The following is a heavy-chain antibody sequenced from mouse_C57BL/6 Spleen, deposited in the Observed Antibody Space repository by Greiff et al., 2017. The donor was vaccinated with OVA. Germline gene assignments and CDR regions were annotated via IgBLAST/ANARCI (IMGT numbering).Heavy chain of an antibody. CDR2: INPNNGGT. CDR1: GYTFTDYN. J-gene: IGHJ2*01. D-gene: IGHD1-1*01. CDR3: ARSGVVAKNYFDY. Sequence: VQLQQSGPELVKPGASVKIPCKASGYTFTDYNMDWVKQSHGKSLEWIGDINPNNGGTIYNQKFKGKATLTVDKSSSTAYMELRSLTSEDTAVYYCARSGVVAKNYFDYWGQGTTLTVSS. V-gene: IGHV1-18*01.